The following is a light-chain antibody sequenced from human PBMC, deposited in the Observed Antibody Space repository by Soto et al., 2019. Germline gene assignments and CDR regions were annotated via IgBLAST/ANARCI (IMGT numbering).Light chain of an antibody. J-gene: IGKJ3*01. CDR2: DAS. V-gene: IGKV3-20*01. CDR1: QSLRSS. Sequence: ETMMTQSPDTLSVSLWERATLSCRASQSLRSSLAWYQQKPGQAPRLLIYDASTRATGIPARFSGSGSGTDFTLTISRLEPEDFAVYYCQQYGSSLFSFGPGTKVDIK. CDR3: QQYGSSLFS.